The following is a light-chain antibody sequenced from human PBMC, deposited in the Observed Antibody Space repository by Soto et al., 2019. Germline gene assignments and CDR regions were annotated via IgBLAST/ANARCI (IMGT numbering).Light chain of an antibody. Sequence: DLQMTQSPSTLSASVGDRVTITCRASQSISSWLAWYQQKPGKAPKLLIYDASSLESGVPSRFSGSGSGTELTLTISSLQPDDFATYYCQQYNSSPYTFGQGTKLEIK. CDR2: DAS. CDR1: QSISSW. V-gene: IGKV1-5*01. J-gene: IGKJ2*01. CDR3: QQYNSSPYT.